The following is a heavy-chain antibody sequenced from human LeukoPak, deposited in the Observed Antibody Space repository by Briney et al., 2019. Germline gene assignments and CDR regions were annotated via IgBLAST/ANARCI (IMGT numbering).Heavy chain of an antibody. J-gene: IGHJ4*02. CDR1: GGSFSGYY. V-gene: IGHV4-34*01. Sequence: PSETLSLTCAVYGGSFSGYYWSWIRQPPGKGLEWIGEINHSGSTNYNPSLKSRVTISVDTSKNQFSLKLSSVTAADTAVYYCARHLSGSYYSDFDYWGQGTLVTVSS. CDR2: INHSGST. D-gene: IGHD1-26*01. CDR3: ARHLSGSYYSDFDY.